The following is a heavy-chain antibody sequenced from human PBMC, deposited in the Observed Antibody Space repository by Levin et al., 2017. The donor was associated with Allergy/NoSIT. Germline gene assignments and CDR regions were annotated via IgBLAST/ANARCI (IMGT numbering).Heavy chain of an antibody. J-gene: IGHJ4*02. D-gene: IGHD3-22*01. CDR1: GFTFSNYA. CDR3: ARDVHFDGSGSRLDY. Sequence: PGESLKISCAASGFTFSNYAMHWVRQAPSKGLEWVAAISSDGSNKYYVDSMKGRFTISRDNSKSTLYLEMNSLRTEDAAVYYCARDVHFDGSGSRLDYWGQGSLVTVSS. CDR2: ISSDGSNK. V-gene: IGHV3-30-3*01.